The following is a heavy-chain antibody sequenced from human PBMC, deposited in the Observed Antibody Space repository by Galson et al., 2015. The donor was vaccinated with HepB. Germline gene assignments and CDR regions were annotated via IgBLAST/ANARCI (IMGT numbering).Heavy chain of an antibody. J-gene: IGHJ4*02. CDR2: ISNDGSHN. Sequence: LRLSCAASGFAFSSFGMHWVRQAPGKGLEWVAVISNDGSHNYYTDSVKGRFTISRDNSKKTLFLQMDSLRPEDTAVYYCAKAADYYGGSISFLFDYLGQGTLVTVSS. CDR1: GFAFSSFG. V-gene: IGHV3-30*18. CDR3: AKAADYYGGSISFLFDY. D-gene: IGHD3-22*01.